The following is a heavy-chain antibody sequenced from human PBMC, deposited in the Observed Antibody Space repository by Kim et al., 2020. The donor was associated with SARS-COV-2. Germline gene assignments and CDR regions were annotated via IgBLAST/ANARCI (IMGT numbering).Heavy chain of an antibody. CDR1: GFTFSSYS. J-gene: IGHJ6*02. CDR2: ISSSSSYI. Sequence: GGSLRLSCAASGFTFSSYSMNWVRQAPGKGLEWVSSISSSSSYIYYADSVKGRFTISRDNAKNSLYLQMNSLRAEDTAVYYCARDPLGIVVVVAAGGMDVWGQGTTVTVSS. V-gene: IGHV3-21*01. D-gene: IGHD2-15*01. CDR3: ARDPLGIVVVVAAGGMDV.